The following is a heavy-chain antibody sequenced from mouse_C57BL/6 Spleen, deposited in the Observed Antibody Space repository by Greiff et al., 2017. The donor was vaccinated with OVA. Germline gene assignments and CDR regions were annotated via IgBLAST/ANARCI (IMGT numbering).Heavy chain of an antibody. V-gene: IGHV1-55*01. D-gene: IGHD2-2*01. Sequence: VQLQQSGAELVKPGASVKMSCKASGYTFTSYWITWVKQRPGQGLEWIGDIYPGSGSTNYNEKFKSKATLTVDTSSSTAYMQLSSLTSEDSAVYYCARAAYGYDVSYWYFDVWGTGTTVTVSS. CDR1: GYTFTSYW. CDR3: ARAAYGYDVSYWYFDV. CDR2: IYPGSGST. J-gene: IGHJ1*03.